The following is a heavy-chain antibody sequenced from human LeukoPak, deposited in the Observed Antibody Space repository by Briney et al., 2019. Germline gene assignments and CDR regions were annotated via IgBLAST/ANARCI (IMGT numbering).Heavy chain of an antibody. V-gene: IGHV4-39*01. CDR1: GGSISSSSYY. Sequence: SETLSLTCTVSGGSISSSSYYWGWIRQPPGKGLEWIGNIYYSGSTNLNSSLKSRVTISVDTSKNQFSLKLSSVTAADTAVYYCARLAPSNYHGGSGYLDYWGQGPLVTVSS. D-gene: IGHD3-22*01. J-gene: IGHJ4*02. CDR3: ARLAPSNYHGGSGYLDY. CDR2: IYYSGST.